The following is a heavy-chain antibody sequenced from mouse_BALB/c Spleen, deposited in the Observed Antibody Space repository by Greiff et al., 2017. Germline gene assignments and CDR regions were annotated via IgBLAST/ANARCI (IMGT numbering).Heavy chain of an antibody. CDR1: GFTFSSFG. J-gene: IGHJ2*01. CDR2: ISSGSSTI. V-gene: IGHV5-17*02. Sequence: EVMLVDSGGGLVQPGGSRKLSCAASGFTFSSFGMHWVRQAPEKGLEWVAYISSGSSTIYYADTVKGRFTISRDNPKNTLFLQMTSLRSEDTAMYYCARSGYDYDADYWGQGTTLTVSS. D-gene: IGHD2-4*01. CDR3: ARSGYDYDADY.